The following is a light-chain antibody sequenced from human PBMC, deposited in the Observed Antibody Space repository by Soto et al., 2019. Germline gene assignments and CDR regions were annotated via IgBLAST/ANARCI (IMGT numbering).Light chain of an antibody. CDR1: QDIGNY. CDR2: DAS. V-gene: IGKV1-33*01. CDR3: QQYDNLPRT. Sequence: DIQMTQSPSSLSASVGDRVTITCRASQDIGNYLNWYQHKPGKAPKLLLYDASTLHTGVPSRFSGSGSGTHFTFTISSLQPEDIATYYSQQYDNLPRTFAQGPKVDIK. J-gene: IGKJ2*02.